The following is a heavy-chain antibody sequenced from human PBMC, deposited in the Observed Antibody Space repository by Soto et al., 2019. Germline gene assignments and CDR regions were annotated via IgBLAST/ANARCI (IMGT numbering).Heavy chain of an antibody. CDR2: ISYDGSNK. CDR3: ARDGGSSSWYYRGYYYYYGMDV. V-gene: IGHV3-30-3*01. Sequence: QVQLVECGGGVVQPGRSLRLSCAASGFTFSSYAMHWVRQAPGKGLEWVAVISYDGSNKYYADSVKGRFTISRDNSKNTLYLQMNSLRAEDTAVYYCARDGGSSSWYYRGYYYYYGMDVWGQGTTVTVSS. J-gene: IGHJ6*02. D-gene: IGHD6-13*01. CDR1: GFTFSSYA.